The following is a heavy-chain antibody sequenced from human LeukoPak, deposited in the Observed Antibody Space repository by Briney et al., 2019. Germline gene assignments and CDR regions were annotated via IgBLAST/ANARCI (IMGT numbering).Heavy chain of an antibody. Sequence: SETLSVTCAVSGYSISSGYYWGWIRQPPGKGLEWIGSIYHSGSTYYNPSLKSRVTISVDTSKNQFSLKLSSVTAADTAVYYCAREWISGYNWFDPWGQGTLVTVSS. CDR3: AREWISGYNWFDP. D-gene: IGHD5-12*01. J-gene: IGHJ5*02. V-gene: IGHV4-38-2*02. CDR2: IYHSGST. CDR1: GYSISSGYY.